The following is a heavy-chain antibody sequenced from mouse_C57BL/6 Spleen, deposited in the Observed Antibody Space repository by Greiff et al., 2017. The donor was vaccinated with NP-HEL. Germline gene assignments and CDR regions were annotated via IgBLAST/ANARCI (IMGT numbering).Heavy chain of an antibody. CDR1: GYSITSGYY. CDR3: ARDGYYGSSFDY. D-gene: IGHD1-1*01. CDR2: ISYDGSN. V-gene: IGHV3-6*01. J-gene: IGHJ2*01. Sequence: EVQLVESGPGLVKPSQSLSLTCSVTGYSITSGYYWNWIRQFPGNKLEWMGYISYDGSNHYNPSLKNRIPITRDTSKNQFFLKLNSVTTEDTATYYCARDGYYGSSFDYWGQGTTLTVSS.